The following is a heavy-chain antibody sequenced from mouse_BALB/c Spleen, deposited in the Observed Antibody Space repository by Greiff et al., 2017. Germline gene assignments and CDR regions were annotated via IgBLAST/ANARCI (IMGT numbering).Heavy chain of an antibody. D-gene: IGHD2-3*01. CDR3: ARSGYDGYFAY. Sequence: VQGVESGAELVRPGTSVKVSCKASGYAFTNYLIEWVKQRPGQGLEWIGVINPGSGGTNYNEKFKGKATLTADKSSSTAYMQLSSLTSDDSAVYFCARSGYDGYFAYWGQGTLVTVSA. CDR1: GYAFTNYL. J-gene: IGHJ3*01. CDR2: INPGSGGT. V-gene: IGHV1-54*01.